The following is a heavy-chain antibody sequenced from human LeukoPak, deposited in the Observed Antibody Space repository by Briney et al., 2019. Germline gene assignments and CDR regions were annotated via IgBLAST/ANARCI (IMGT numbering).Heavy chain of an antibody. CDR3: ATDPTGFGAFDI. D-gene: IGHD4-17*01. CDR1: GYTLTELS. CDR2: FDPEDGET. Sequence: ASVKVSCKVSGYTLTELSMHWVRQAPGKGLEWMGGFDPEDGETIYAQKFRGRVTMTEDTSTDTAYMELSSLRSEDTAVYYCATDPTGFGAFDIWGQGTMVTVSS. V-gene: IGHV1-24*01. J-gene: IGHJ3*02.